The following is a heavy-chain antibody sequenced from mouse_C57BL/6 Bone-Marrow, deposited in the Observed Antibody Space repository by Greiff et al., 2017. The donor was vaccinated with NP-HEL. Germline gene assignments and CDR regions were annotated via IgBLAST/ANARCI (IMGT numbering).Heavy chain of an antibody. V-gene: IGHV1-81*01. CDR2: IYPRSGNT. CDR1: GYTFTSYG. CDR3: ARHDYYGSNAMDY. J-gene: IGHJ4*01. D-gene: IGHD1-1*01. Sequence: VQLVESGAELARPGASVKLSCKASGYTFTSYGISWVKQRTGQGLEWIGEIYPRSGNTYYNEKFKGKATLTADKSSSTAYMELRSLTSEDSAVYFCARHDYYGSNAMDYWGQGTSVTVSS.